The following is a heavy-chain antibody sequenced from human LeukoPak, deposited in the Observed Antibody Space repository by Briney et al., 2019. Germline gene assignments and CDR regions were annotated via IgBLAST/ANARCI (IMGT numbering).Heavy chain of an antibody. J-gene: IGHJ4*02. CDR1: GGSISSYY. CDR3: ARSGSGYYYVDYDY. Sequence: SETLSFTCTVSGGSISSYYWSWIRQPAGKGLEWIGRIYTSGSTNYNPSLKSRVTISVDTSKNQFSLKLSSVTAADTAVYYCARSGSGYYYVDYDYWGQGTLVTVSS. CDR2: IYTSGST. D-gene: IGHD3-22*01. V-gene: IGHV4-4*07.